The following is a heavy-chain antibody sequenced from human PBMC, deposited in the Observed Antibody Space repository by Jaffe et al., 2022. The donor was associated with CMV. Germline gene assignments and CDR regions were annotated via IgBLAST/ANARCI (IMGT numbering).Heavy chain of an antibody. V-gene: IGHV1-46*01. J-gene: IGHJ6*04. Sequence: QVQLVQSGAEVKKPGASVKVSCKASGYTFTSYYMHWVRQAPGQGLEWMGIINPSGGSTSYAQKFQGRVTMTRDTSTSTVYMELSSLRSEDTAVYYCARGRRFGVVIKPLMDVWGKGTTVTVSS. D-gene: IGHD3-3*01. CDR1: GYTFTSYY. CDR3: ARGRRFGVVIKPLMDV. CDR2: INPSGGST.